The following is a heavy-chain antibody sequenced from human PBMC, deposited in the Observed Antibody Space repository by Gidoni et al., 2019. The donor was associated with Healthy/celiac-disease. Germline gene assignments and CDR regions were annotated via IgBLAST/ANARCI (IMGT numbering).Heavy chain of an antibody. V-gene: IGHV3-21*01. J-gene: IGHJ6*03. Sequence: EVQLVESGGGLVKPGGSLRLSCAASGFTFSSYSMNWVRQAPGKGLEWVSSISSSSSYIYYADSVKGRFTISRDNAKNSLYLQMNSLRAEDTAVYYCARDRRGSEWLSSRSYMDVWGKGTTVTVSS. CDR2: ISSSSSYI. D-gene: IGHD3-3*01. CDR1: GFTFSSYS. CDR3: ARDRRGSEWLSSRSYMDV.